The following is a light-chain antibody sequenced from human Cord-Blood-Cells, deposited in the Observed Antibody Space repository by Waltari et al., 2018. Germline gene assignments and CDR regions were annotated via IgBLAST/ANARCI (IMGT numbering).Light chain of an antibody. CDR2: EGS. J-gene: IGLJ2*01. V-gene: IGLV2-23*01. Sequence: QSALTQAASVSGSPGQSITISCTGTSSDVGSYNLVSWYQQHPGKAPKLMIYEGSKRPSGVSHRFSGSKSGNTASLTISGLQAEDEADYYCCSYAGSSTVVFGGGTKLTVL. CDR3: CSYAGSSTVV. CDR1: SSDVGSYNL.